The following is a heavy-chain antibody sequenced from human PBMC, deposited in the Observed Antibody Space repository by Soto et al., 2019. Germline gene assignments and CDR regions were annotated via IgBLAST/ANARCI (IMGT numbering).Heavy chain of an antibody. D-gene: IGHD6-13*01. J-gene: IGHJ3*02. V-gene: IGHV3-23*01. Sequence: EVQLLESGGGLVQPGGSLRLSCAASGFTFSSYAMSWVRQAPGKGLEWVSAISGSGGSTYYADSVKGRFTIARDNSKNTLYLPMNSLRAEDTAVYYCAPNQQPYSSSSFDIWGQGTMVTVSS. CDR2: ISGSGGST. CDR3: APNQQPYSSSSFDI. CDR1: GFTFSSYA.